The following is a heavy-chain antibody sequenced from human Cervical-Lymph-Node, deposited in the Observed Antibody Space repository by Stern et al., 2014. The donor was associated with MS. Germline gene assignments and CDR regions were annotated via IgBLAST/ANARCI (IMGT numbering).Heavy chain of an antibody. V-gene: IGHV4-59*01. Sequence: VQLVESGPGLAKPSETLSLTCTVSGGSISGSHWSWIRQPPGKGLEWIGYIYYTGSTNYNPSLKSRVTMSVDTSKNQFSLNLSSVTAADTAVYYCVRGIGWFAFWGQGTLVTVSS. CDR1: GGSISGSH. J-gene: IGHJ5*01. CDR3: VRGIGWFAF. CDR2: IYYTGST. D-gene: IGHD3-3*02.